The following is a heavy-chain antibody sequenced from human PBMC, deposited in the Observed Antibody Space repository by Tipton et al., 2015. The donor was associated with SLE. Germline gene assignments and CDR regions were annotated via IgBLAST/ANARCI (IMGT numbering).Heavy chain of an antibody. CDR2: IYYSGST. J-gene: IGHJ4*02. Sequence: PGLVKPSETLSLTCAVSGYSISSYYWSWIRQPPGKGLEWIGYIYYSGSTNYNPSLKSRVTISVDTSKNQFSLKLSSVTAADTAVYYCARGDCSSTSCLDYWGQGTLVTVSS. D-gene: IGHD2-2*01. CDR3: ARGDCSSTSCLDY. V-gene: IGHV4-59*01. CDR1: GYSISSYY.